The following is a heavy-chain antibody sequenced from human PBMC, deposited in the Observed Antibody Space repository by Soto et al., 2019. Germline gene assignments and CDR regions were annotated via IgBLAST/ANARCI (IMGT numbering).Heavy chain of an antibody. Sequence: SETLSLTCIVSGGSITRRSSYWAWIRQPPGKGLEWVGTFYDGNTYHNPSPRSRITIAVDTSKNQFSLKLNSVAAADTAFYYCATTRGLAVGGSFDYWGQGMLVTVSS. D-gene: IGHD3-10*01. J-gene: IGHJ4*02. CDR3: ATTRGLAVGGSFDY. CDR2: FYDGNT. V-gene: IGHV4-39*01. CDR1: GGSITRRSSY.